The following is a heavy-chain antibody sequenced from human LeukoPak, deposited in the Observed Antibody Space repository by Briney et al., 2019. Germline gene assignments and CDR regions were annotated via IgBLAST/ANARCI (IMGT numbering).Heavy chain of an antibody. Sequence: PGGSLRLSCAASGFTFSSYAMSWVRQAPGKRLEWVSVISGSGTSTYYADSVKGRFTISRDNSKNTLYLQMNSLRAEDTAEYYCAKDYYSGSGSYFDYWGQGILVTVSS. V-gene: IGHV3-23*01. J-gene: IGHJ4*02. CDR1: GFTFSSYA. D-gene: IGHD3-10*01. CDR3: AKDYYSGSGSYFDY. CDR2: ISGSGTST.